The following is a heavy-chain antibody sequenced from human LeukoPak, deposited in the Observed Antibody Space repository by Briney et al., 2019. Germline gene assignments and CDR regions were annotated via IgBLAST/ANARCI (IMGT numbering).Heavy chain of an antibody. CDR3: ARELVSLGTGYFDL. Sequence: AGGSLRLSCAASGFTFGTYGMTWVRQAPGKGLEWVLGITGSSTWTYYADSVRGRFTISRDNSKNTLHLQMNNLTADDTAIYYCARELVSLGTGYFDLWGRGTLVTVSS. CDR1: GFTFGTYG. CDR2: ITGSSTWT. J-gene: IGHJ2*01. V-gene: IGHV3-23*01. D-gene: IGHD7-27*01.